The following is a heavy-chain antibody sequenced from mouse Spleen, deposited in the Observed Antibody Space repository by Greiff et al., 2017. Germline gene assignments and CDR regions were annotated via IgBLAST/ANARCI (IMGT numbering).Heavy chain of an antibody. V-gene: IGHV3-6*01. CDR3: ARGDYRYLYYYAMDY. CDR2: ISYDGSN. J-gene: IGHJ4*01. CDR1: GYSITSGYY. Sequence: EVKLQESGPGLVKPSQSLSLTCSVTGYSITSGYYWNWIRQFPGNKLEWMGYISYDGSNNYNPSLKNRISITRDTSKNQFFLKLNSVTTEDTATYYCARGDYRYLYYYAMDYWGQGTSVTVSS. D-gene: IGHD2-14*01.